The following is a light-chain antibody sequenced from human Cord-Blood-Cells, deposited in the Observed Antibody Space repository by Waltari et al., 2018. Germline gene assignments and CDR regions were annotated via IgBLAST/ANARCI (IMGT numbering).Light chain of an antibody. V-gene: IGLV2-14*01. Sequence: QSALTQPVSVSGSPGQSITISCTGTSSDVGGYNYVSWYQQRPGKAPKLMIYDVSNRPSGVSNRFSGSKSGNTASLTISGLQAEDEADYYCSSYTSSSTLVFGTGTKVTVL. CDR1: SSDVGGYNY. J-gene: IGLJ1*01. CDR3: SSYTSSSTLV. CDR2: DVS.